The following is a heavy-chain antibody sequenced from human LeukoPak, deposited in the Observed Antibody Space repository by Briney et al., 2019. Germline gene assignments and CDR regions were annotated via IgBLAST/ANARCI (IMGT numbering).Heavy chain of an antibody. CDR2: MSHTGAT. J-gene: IGHJ6*02. V-gene: IGHV4-34*01. Sequence: PSETLSLTCAVFGGSFSGYYWSWIRQSPEKGLEWIGEMSHTGATNYNPSLKSRVTVSVDTSKKQFSLNLRSVTAADTAVYYCARGLHYNILTGGMDVWGQGTTVIVSS. CDR3: ARGLHYNILTGGMDV. D-gene: IGHD3-9*01. CDR1: GGSFSGYY.